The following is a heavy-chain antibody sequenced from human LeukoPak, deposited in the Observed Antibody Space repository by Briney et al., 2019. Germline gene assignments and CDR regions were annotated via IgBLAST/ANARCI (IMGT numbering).Heavy chain of an antibody. CDR1: RYTFTSYA. CDR2: IIPIFGTA. V-gene: IGHV1-69*06. D-gene: IGHD1-26*01. J-gene: IGHJ4*02. CDR3: ARIGWEYYFDY. Sequence: GASVKVSCTASRYTFTSYAISWVRQAPGQGLEWMGGIIPIFGTANYAQKFQGRVTITADKSTSTAYMELSSLRSEDTAVYYCARIGWEYYFDYWGQGTLVTVSS.